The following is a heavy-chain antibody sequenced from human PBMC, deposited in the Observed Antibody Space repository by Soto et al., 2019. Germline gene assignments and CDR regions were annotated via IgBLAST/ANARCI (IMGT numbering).Heavy chain of an antibody. J-gene: IGHJ6*02. CDR1: GFTFSSYD. V-gene: IGHV3-13*01. Sequence: PGGSLRLSCAASGFTFSSYDMHWVRQATGKGLEWVSAIGTAGDTYYPGSVKGRFTISRENAKNSLYLQMNSPRAGDTAVYYCARDSYYYGMDVWGQGTTVTVSS. CDR3: ARDSYYYGMDV. CDR2: IGTAGDT.